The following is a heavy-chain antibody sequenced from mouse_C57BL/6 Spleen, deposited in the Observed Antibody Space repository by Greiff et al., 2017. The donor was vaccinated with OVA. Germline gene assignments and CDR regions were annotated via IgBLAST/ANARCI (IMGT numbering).Heavy chain of an antibody. J-gene: IGHJ2*01. Sequence: VQVVESGAELVRPGASVTLSCKASGYTFTDYEMHWVKQTPVHGLEWIGAIDPETGGTAYNQKFKGKAILTADKSSSTAYMELRSLTSEDSAVYYCTRRGVYSFDYWGQGTTLTVSS. V-gene: IGHV1-15*01. CDR2: IDPETGGT. CDR3: TRRGVYSFDY. CDR1: GYTFTDYE.